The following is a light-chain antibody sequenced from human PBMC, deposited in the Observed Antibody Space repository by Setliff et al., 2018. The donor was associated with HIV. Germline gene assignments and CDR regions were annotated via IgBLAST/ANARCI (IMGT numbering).Light chain of an antibody. CDR2: DVN. V-gene: IGLV2-11*01. CDR1: SSDVGENNY. J-gene: IGLJ1*01. CDR3: CSFAGIYV. Sequence: QSALTQPRSVSRSPGQSVTISCTGTSSDVGENNYVSWYQDHPGKAPKLMIYDVNKRPSGVPDRFSGSKSGNTASLTISGLQADDEADYYCCSFAGIYVFGTGTKV.